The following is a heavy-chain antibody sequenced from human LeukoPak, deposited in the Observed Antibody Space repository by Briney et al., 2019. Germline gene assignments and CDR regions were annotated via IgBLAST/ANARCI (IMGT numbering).Heavy chain of an antibody. CDR2: ISYDGSNK. D-gene: IGHD5-12*01. Sequence: GRSLRLSCAASGFTSSSYGMHWVRQAPGKGLEWVAVISYDGSNKYYADSVKGRFTISRDNSKNTLYLQMNSLRAEDTAVYYCAKDKYGYENLYYFDYWGQGTLVTVSS. J-gene: IGHJ4*02. CDR1: GFTSSSYG. CDR3: AKDKYGYENLYYFDY. V-gene: IGHV3-30*18.